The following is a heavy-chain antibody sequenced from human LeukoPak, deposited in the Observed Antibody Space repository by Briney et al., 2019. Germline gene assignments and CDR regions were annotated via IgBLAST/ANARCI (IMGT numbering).Heavy chain of an antibody. CDR3: ARFIDY. J-gene: IGHJ4*02. CDR2: IYYSGST. CDR1: GGSISSHY. Sequence: PSETLSLTCTVSGGSISSHYWSWIRQPPGKGLEWIGYIYYSGSTNYNPSLKSRVTISVDTSKNQLSLKLSSVTAADTAVYYCARFIDYWGQGTLVTVSS. V-gene: IGHV4-59*11.